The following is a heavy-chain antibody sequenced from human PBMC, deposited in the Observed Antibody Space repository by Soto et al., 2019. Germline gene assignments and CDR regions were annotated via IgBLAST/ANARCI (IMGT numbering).Heavy chain of an antibody. Sequence: GASVKVSCKASGYTFTDYYIQWVRQAPGQGLEWMGWINPRDDDTKYAQKFQGWVTMTWDTSLTTAYMELSSLRSEDTAVYYCATMKGGSQYYYYGLDVWGQGTTVTVSS. CDR2: INPRDDDT. V-gene: IGHV1-2*04. J-gene: IGHJ6*02. CDR1: GYTFTDYY. D-gene: IGHD3-10*01. CDR3: ATMKGGSQYYYYGLDV.